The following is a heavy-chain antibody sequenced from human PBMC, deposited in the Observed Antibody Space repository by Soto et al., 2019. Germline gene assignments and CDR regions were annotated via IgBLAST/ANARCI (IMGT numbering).Heavy chain of an antibody. V-gene: IGHV3-23*01. CDR3: AKDRQDAEPNNWFDP. CDR1: WFTVISYG. D-gene: IGHD1-1*01. Sequence: GGSLRLSCPSSWFTVISYGVHWVRQAPGKGLEWVSAISGSGGSTYYADSVKGRFTISRDNSKNTLYLQMNSLRAEDTAVYYCAKDRQDAEPNNWFDPWGQGTLVTVSS. J-gene: IGHJ5*02. CDR2: ISGSGGST.